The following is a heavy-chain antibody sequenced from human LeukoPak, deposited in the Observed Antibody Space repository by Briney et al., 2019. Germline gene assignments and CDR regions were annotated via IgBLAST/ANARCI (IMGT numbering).Heavy chain of an antibody. Sequence: GGSLRLSCAASGFTFSSYSMNWVRQAPGKGLEWVSSISSSSSYIYYADSVKGRFTISRDNAKNSLYLQMNSLRAEDTAVYYCARDLGGGRGYSYGPLDYWGQGTLVTVSS. D-gene: IGHD5-18*01. CDR3: ARDLGGGRGYSYGPLDY. CDR2: ISSSSSYI. J-gene: IGHJ4*02. V-gene: IGHV3-21*01. CDR1: GFTFSSYS.